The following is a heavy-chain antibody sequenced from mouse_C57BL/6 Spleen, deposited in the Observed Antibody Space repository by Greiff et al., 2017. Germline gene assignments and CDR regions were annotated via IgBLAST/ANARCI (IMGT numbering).Heavy chain of an antibody. CDR3: ARYYDAMDY. Sequence: EVKLMESGGGLVQPGGSLSLSCAASGFTFTDYYMSWVRQPPGKALEWLGFLSNKANGYPTEYSASVKGRFTISRDNSQSILYLQMNALRAEDSATYYCARYYDAMDYWGQGTSVTVSS. D-gene: IGHD1-1*02. V-gene: IGHV7-3*01. CDR2: LSNKANGYPT. J-gene: IGHJ4*01. CDR1: GFTFTDYY.